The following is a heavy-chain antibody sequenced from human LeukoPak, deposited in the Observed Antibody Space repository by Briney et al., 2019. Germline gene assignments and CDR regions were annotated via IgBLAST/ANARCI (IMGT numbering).Heavy chain of an antibody. CDR1: GFTFSSYS. J-gene: IGHJ4*02. Sequence: PGGSLRLSCAASGFTFSSYSMNWVRKAPGKGLEWVSHITASGTAMFYADSVKGRFTISRDNAKNSLYLQMNSLRDEDTAVYYCASSGSYRFDYWGQGTLVTVSS. V-gene: IGHV3-48*02. D-gene: IGHD1-26*01. CDR2: ITASGTAM. CDR3: ASSGSYRFDY.